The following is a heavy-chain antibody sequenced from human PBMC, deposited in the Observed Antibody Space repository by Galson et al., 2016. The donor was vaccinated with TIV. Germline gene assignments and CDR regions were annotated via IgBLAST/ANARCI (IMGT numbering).Heavy chain of an antibody. CDR3: AGDRRHCGNECFLRYYYGMDA. CDR2: IDSDGRT. CDR1: GLIVSENY. D-gene: IGHD2-21*01. Sequence: SLRLSCAASGLIVSENYMTWVRQAPGTGLEWVALIDSDGRTVHADSVRGRFTVPRDNSKNMVYLQMDSLRPEDTAGYFCAGDRRHCGNECFLRYYYGMDAWGQGTTVTVSS. J-gene: IGHJ6*02. V-gene: IGHV3-66*02.